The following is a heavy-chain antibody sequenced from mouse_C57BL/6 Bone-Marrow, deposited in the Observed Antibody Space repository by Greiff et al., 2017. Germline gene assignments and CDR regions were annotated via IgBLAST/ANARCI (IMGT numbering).Heavy chain of an antibody. J-gene: IGHJ4*01. CDR2: INPSSGYT. D-gene: IGHD1-1*01. V-gene: IGHV1-4*01. CDR3: ARSSTVVRAMDY. CDR1: GYTFTSYT. Sequence: QVQLQQSGAELARPGASVKMSCKASGYTFTSYTMHWVKQRPGQGLEWIGYINPSSGYTKYNQKFKDKATLTADKSSSTAYMQLSSLTSEDSAVYYCARSSTVVRAMDYWGQGTSVTVSS.